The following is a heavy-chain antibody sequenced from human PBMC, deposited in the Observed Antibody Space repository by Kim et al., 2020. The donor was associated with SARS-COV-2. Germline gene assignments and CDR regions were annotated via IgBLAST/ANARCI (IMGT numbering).Heavy chain of an antibody. Sequence: GGSLRLSCAASGFTFSSYSMNWVRQAPGKGLEWVSSISSSSSYIYYADSVKGRFTISRDNAKNSLYLQMNSLRAEDTAVYYCARDYGMIVVENWFDPWGQGTLVTVSS. D-gene: IGHD3-22*01. CDR1: GFTFSSYS. CDR2: ISSSSSYI. CDR3: ARDYGMIVVENWFDP. J-gene: IGHJ5*02. V-gene: IGHV3-21*01.